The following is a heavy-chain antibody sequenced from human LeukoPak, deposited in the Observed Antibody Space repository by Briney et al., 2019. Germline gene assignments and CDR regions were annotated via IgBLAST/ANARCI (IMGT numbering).Heavy chain of an antibody. V-gene: IGHV4-34*01. D-gene: IGHD3-10*01. CDR1: GGSFSGYY. J-gene: IGHJ6*04. CDR2: INHSGST. CDR3: ARGSCSTYYYGSGSPQGYYYGMDV. Sequence: PSETLSLTCAVYGGSFSGYYWSWIRQPPGKGLEWIGEINHSGSTNYNPSLKSRVTISVDTSKNQFSLKLSSVTAADTAVYYCARGSCSTYYYGSGSPQGYYYGMDVWGKGTTVTVSS.